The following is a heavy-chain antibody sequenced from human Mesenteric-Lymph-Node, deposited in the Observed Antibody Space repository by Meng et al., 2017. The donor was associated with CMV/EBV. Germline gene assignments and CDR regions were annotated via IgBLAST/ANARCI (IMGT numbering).Heavy chain of an antibody. CDR2: ISSSSSYI. Sequence: CAASGFTFSSYSMNWVRQAPGKGLGWVSSISSSSSYIYYADSVKGRFTISRDNAKNSLYLQMNSLRAEDTAVYYCATILAARQDGDYWGQGTLVTVSS. CDR1: GFTFSSYS. D-gene: IGHD6-6*01. V-gene: IGHV3-21*01. J-gene: IGHJ4*02. CDR3: ATILAARQDGDY.